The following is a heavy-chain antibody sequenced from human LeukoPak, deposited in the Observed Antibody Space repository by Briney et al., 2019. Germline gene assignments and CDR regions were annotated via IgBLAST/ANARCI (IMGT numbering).Heavy chain of an antibody. Sequence: SVKVSCKASGGTFSSYAISWVRQAPGQGLEWMGGIIPIFGTANYAQKFQGRVTVTADESTSTAYMELSSLRSEDTAVYYCARVSRAWSGYENYYYGMDVWGQGTTVTVSS. CDR2: IIPIFGTA. CDR1: GGTFSSYA. D-gene: IGHD3-3*01. J-gene: IGHJ6*02. V-gene: IGHV1-69*13. CDR3: ARVSRAWSGYENYYYGMDV.